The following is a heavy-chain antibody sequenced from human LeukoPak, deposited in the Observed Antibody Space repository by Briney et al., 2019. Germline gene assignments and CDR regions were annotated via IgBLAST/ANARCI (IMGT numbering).Heavy chain of an antibody. Sequence: PGGSLRLSCAASGFTFSSYAMSWVRQAPGKGLEWVSAISGSGGSTYYADSVKGRFTISRDNSKNTLFLQMNSLTAEDTAVYYCAKDPSSSYYFYMDVWGKGTTVTVSS. CDR2: ISGSGGST. CDR1: GFTFSSYA. D-gene: IGHD3-16*02. V-gene: IGHV3-23*01. CDR3: AKDPSSSYYFYMDV. J-gene: IGHJ6*03.